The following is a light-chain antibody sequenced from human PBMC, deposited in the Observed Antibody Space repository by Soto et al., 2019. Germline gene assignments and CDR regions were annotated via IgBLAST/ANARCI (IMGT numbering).Light chain of an antibody. Sequence: QSAPTQPASVSGSPGQSITISCTGTSSDVGGYNYVSWYQQHPGKAPKLMIYEVSNRPSGVSNRFSGSKSGNTASLTISGLQAEDEADYYCTSFTISSTGVFGGGTKLTVL. CDR1: SSDVGGYNY. V-gene: IGLV2-14*01. CDR3: TSFTISSTGV. J-gene: IGLJ3*02. CDR2: EVS.